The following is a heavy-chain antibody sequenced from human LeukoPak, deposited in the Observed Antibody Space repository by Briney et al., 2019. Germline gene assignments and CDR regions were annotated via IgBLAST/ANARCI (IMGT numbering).Heavy chain of an antibody. CDR3: ARVYSRDYYMDV. CDR1: GGSISSSNYY. Sequence: PSETLSLTCTVSGGSISSSNYYWGWIRQPPGKGLEWIVYVYYSGSTYYNPSLNSRVTISVDTSKNQFSLKLSSVTAADTAVYYCARVYSRDYYMDVWGKGTTVTISS. D-gene: IGHD6-13*01. V-gene: IGHV4-39*01. CDR2: VYYSGST. J-gene: IGHJ6*03.